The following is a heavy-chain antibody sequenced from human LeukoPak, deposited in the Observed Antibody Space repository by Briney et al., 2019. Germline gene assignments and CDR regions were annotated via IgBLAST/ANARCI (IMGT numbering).Heavy chain of an antibody. D-gene: IGHD4-17*01. V-gene: IGHV3-48*01. CDR3: ARSETKRPDV. CDR1: GFTFDSYS. Sequence: GGSLRLSCAASGFTFDSYSMNWVRQAPGKGLEWVSYITSSSTTMYYADSVKGRFTISRDNAKKSLYLQMNSLRAEDTAVYYCARSETKRPDVWGQGTTVTVSS. J-gene: IGHJ6*02. CDR2: ITSSSTTM.